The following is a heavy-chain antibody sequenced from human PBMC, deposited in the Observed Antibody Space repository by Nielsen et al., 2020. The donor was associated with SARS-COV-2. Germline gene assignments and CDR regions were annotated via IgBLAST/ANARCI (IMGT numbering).Heavy chain of an antibody. J-gene: IGHJ4*02. D-gene: IGHD5-18*01. CDR2: IWYDGSNK. Sequence: GESLKISCAASGFTFSSYGMHWVRQAPGKGLEWVAVIWYDGSNKYYADSVKGRFTISRDNSKNTLYLQMNSLRAEDTAVYYCARGWRYSYGFDYWGQGTLVTVSS. CDR3: ARGWRYSYGFDY. CDR1: GFTFSSYG. V-gene: IGHV3-33*01.